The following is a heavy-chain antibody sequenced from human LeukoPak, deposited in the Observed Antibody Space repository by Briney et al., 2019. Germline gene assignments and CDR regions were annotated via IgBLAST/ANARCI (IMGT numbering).Heavy chain of an antibody. D-gene: IGHD3-22*01. CDR3: ARHDSSGPGVY. Sequence: PSETLSLTCTVSGGSIGSYYWGWIRQPPGKGLEWIGYIYYSGSTNYNPSLKSRVTISVDTSKNQFSLKLSSVTAADTAVYYCARHDSSGPGVYWGQGTLVTVSS. CDR2: IYYSGST. V-gene: IGHV4-59*08. CDR1: GGSIGSYY. J-gene: IGHJ4*02.